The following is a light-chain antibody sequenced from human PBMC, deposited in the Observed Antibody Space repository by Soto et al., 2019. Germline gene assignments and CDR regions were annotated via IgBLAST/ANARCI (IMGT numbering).Light chain of an antibody. Sequence: QSALTQPASVSGSPGQSITISCTGTSSAVGSYNLVSWYQQHPGKAPKLMIFEVSKRPSGVSNRLAGSKSANTASLTISGLQADDEADYYCCSYGGRSTYVFGTGTKRAVL. J-gene: IGLJ6*01. CDR3: CSYGGRSTYV. V-gene: IGLV2-23*02. CDR1: SSAVGSYNL. CDR2: EVS.